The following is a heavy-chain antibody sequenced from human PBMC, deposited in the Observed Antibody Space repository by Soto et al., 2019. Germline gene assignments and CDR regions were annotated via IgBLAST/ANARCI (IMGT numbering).Heavy chain of an antibody. J-gene: IGHJ6*02. CDR3: ARTLYVILSGYPLYGMDV. D-gene: IGHD3-9*01. CDR2: INPNSGGT. Sequence: ASVKVSCKASGYTFTGSYMHWVRQAPGQGLEWMGWINPNSGGTNYAQKFQGWVTMTRDTSISTAYMELSRLRSDDTAVYYCARTLYVILSGYPLYGMDVWGQGTTVIVSS. CDR1: GYTFTGSY. V-gene: IGHV1-2*04.